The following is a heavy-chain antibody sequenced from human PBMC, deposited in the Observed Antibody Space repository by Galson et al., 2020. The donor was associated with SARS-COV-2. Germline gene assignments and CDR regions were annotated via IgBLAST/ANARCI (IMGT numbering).Heavy chain of an antibody. CDR3: ARDRRAAGIVRSASAPTLFPLVS. D-gene: IGHD1-26*01. Sequence: ESLKTSCPASGFPFSSYIMNWVRQAPGKGLEWVSSISSSSSYIYYADSLKGRFTISRDNAKNSLYLQMNSLRAEDTAVYYCARDRRAAGIVRSASAPTLFPLVSW. CDR2: ISSSSSYI. J-gene: IGHJ5*01. V-gene: IGHV3-21*01. CDR1: GFPFSSYI.